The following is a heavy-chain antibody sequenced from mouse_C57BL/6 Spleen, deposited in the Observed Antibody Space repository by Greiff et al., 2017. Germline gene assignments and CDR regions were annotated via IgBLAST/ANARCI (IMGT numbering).Heavy chain of an antibody. CDR1: GYTFTSSW. CDR3: ARTGYGNSDY. CDR2: IYPSDSET. V-gene: IGHV1-61*01. J-gene: IGHJ4*01. Sequence: QVPLQQPGAELVRPGSSVKLSCKASGYTFTSSWMAWVHQTPGQGLELIGNIYPSDSETHYNQKFKDKATLTVDKSSSTAYMQLSSLTSEDSAVYYGARTGYGNSDYWGQGTSVTVSS. D-gene: IGHD2-1*01.